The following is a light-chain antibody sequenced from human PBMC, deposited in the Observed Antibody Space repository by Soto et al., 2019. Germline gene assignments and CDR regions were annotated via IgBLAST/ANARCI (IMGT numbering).Light chain of an antibody. CDR2: GAS. CDR1: QRITSNY. V-gene: IGKV3-20*01. J-gene: IGKJ5*01. CDR3: QQYSSSPIT. Sequence: ELVLSQSPGTLSLSPGERATLSCRASQRITSNYLAWYQQKPGQDPRLLISGASSRATDTPDRFSGSGSGTDFTLTIAGLEAADFAVYYCQQYSSSPITFGQGTRLEI.